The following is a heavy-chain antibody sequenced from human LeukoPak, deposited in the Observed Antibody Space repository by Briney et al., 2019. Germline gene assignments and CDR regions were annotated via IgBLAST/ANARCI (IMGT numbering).Heavy chain of an antibody. J-gene: IGHJ4*02. V-gene: IGHV1-46*01. CDR2: INPSGGST. CDR1: GYTFTSYY. Sequence: GASVKVSCKASGYTFTSYYMHWVRQAPGQGLEWMGIINPSGGSTSYAQKFQGRVTMTRDMSTSTVYMELSSLRSEDMALYYCAKDRLSGYSGGVIDYWGQGTLVTVSS. CDR3: AKDRLSGYSGGVIDY. D-gene: IGHD5-12*01.